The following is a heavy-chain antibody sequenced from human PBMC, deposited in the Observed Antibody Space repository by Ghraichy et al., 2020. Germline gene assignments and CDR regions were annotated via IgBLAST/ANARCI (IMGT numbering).Heavy chain of an antibody. D-gene: IGHD3-10*01. CDR2: ITTTSSYI. J-gene: IGHJ6*02. Sequence: GGSLRLSCAASGFSFSRYNMNWVRQAPGKGLEWVSSITTTSSYIFYADSVQGRFTISRDNAKNSLYLQLNSLRAEDTAVYYCARVLYYYGSGDYYSPGMDVWGQGTTVTVSS. V-gene: IGHV3-21*01. CDR3: ARVLYYYGSGDYYSPGMDV. CDR1: GFSFSRYN.